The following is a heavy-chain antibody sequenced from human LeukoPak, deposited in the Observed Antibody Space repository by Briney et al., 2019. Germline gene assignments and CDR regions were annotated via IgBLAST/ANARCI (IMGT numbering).Heavy chain of an antibody. CDR3: ARDLAWSLDY. CDR1: GFTFSRYT. V-gene: IGHV3-48*02. Sequence: GRSLRLSCAASGFTFSRYTMHWVRQAPGKGREWVSYISSSSGTIYYADSVKGRFTISRDNAKDSLYLQMNSLRDEDTAVYYCARDLAWSLDYWGQGTLVTVSS. D-gene: IGHD1-26*01. J-gene: IGHJ4*02. CDR2: ISSSSGTI.